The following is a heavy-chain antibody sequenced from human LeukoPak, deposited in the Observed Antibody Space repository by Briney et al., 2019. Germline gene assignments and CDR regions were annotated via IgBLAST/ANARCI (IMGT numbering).Heavy chain of an antibody. V-gene: IGHV3-53*01. D-gene: IGHD6-13*01. CDR3: ARRYSSSWYFDY. CDR1: GFTVSSNY. CDR2: IYSGGST. J-gene: IGHJ4*02. Sequence: PGGSLRLSCAASGFTVSSNYMSWVRQAPGKGLEWVSVIYSGGSTYYADSVKGRFTISRDNSKNTLYLQMNSLRAEDTAVYYCARRYSSSWYFDYWGQGTLDTVSS.